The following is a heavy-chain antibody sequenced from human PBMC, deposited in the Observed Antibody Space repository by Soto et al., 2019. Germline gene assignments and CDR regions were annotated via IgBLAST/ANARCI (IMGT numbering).Heavy chain of an antibody. D-gene: IGHD2-2*01. Sequence: GFLRLACAAAGFTLSSYAMYWVRPAPGKGLEVVAVTSYDGSNKYYADSVKGRFNIARDNSKNTLYLQMNSLRAEDTAVYYCAKPGYCSSTSCLSGVVNYYDYGMDVWGQGTTVTVSS. CDR2: TSYDGSNK. V-gene: IGHV3-30*18. CDR1: GFTLSSYA. CDR3: AKPGYCSSTSCLSGVVNYYDYGMDV. J-gene: IGHJ6*02.